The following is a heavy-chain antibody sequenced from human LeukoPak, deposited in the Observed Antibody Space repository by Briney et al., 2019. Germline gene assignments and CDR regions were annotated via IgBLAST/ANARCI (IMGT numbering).Heavy chain of an antibody. CDR2: ITGSGGST. V-gene: IGHV3-23*01. D-gene: IGHD6-13*01. CDR1: GFTFSIYA. Sequence: GGSPRLSCAASGFTFSIYAMSWVRQAPGKGLEWVSAITGSGGSTYYADSVKGQFTISRDNSKNTLYLQMNSLRADDTAVYYCAKLYSTYQNYYYYYYMDVWGKGTTVTVSS. CDR3: AKLYSTYQNYYYYYYMDV. J-gene: IGHJ6*03.